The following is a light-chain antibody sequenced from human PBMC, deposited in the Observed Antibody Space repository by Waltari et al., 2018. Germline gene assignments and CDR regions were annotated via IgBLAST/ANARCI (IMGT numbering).Light chain of an antibody. CDR2: WAS. Sequence: DIVMTQSPDSLAVSLGERATINCKSSQSVLYSSNSKNYLAWYQQKPRQPPKLLIYWASTRESGFPDRFSGSGSGTDFTLNITSLQAEDVAVYYCQQYYSTPRAFGQGTKVEIK. V-gene: IGKV4-1*01. CDR3: QQYYSTPRA. CDR1: QSVLYSSNSKNY. J-gene: IGKJ1*01.